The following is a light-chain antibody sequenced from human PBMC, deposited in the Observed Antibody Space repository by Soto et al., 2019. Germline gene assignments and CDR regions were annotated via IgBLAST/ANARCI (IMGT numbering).Light chain of an antibody. CDR1: QTVSSSF. V-gene: IGKV3-20*01. Sequence: FLHSKGNLSFSPGERATLSSRTSQTVSSSFLAWYQQKPGQAPRLLIFDASNRATDIPDRFSGSGSGTDFTLTIGRLEPEDFAVYYCHQFGSLGTFGQGTKVDI. CDR3: HQFGSLGT. J-gene: IGKJ1*01. CDR2: DAS.